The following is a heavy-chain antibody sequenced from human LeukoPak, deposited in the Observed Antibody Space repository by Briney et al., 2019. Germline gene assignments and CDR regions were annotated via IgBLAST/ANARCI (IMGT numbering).Heavy chain of an antibody. CDR1: GYTFTSYD. D-gene: IGHD3-10*01. V-gene: IGHV1-8*01. CDR3: ARGLLGYYYGSGSDY. J-gene: IGHJ4*02. Sequence: ASVKVSCKASGYTFTSYDINWVRQATGQGLEWMGWMNPNSGNTGYAQKFQGRVTMTRNTSISTAYMELNSLRSEDSAAYYCARGLLGYYYGSGSDYWGQGTLVTVSS. CDR2: MNPNSGNT.